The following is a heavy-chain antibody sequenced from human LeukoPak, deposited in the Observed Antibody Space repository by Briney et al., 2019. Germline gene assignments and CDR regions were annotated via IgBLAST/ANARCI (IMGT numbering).Heavy chain of an antibody. CDR2: INAGNGNT. D-gene: IGHD3-3*01. V-gene: IGHV1-3*01. J-gene: IGHJ4*02. Sequence: GASVKVSCKASGYTFTSYAMHWVRQAPGQRLEWMGWINAGNGNTKYSQKFQGRVTITRDTSASTAYMELRSLRSDDTAVYYCARDRRVSVTIFGVVISPFDYWGQGTLVTVSS. CDR1: GYTFTSYA. CDR3: ARDRRVSVTIFGVVISPFDY.